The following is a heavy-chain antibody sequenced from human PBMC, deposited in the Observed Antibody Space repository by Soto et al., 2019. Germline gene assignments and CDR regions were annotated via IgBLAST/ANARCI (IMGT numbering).Heavy chain of an antibody. D-gene: IGHD2-2*01. V-gene: IGHV3-23*01. CDR2: ISSSGGST. Sequence: EVQLLESGGGLVQPGGSLRLSCAASGFTFSSYAMSWVRQAPGKGLEWVSAISSSGGSTYYADSVKGRFTISRDNSKNTLYLHMNSLRAEDTAVYYCAKDLGYCSSTSCYSSVFGYFQHCGQGTLVTVSS. CDR1: GFTFSSYA. J-gene: IGHJ1*01. CDR3: AKDLGYCSSTSCYSSVFGYFQH.